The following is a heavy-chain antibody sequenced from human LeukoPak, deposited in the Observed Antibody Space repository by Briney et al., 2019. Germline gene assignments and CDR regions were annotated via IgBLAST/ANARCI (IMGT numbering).Heavy chain of an antibody. CDR2: ISSSGSTI. J-gene: IGHJ4*02. CDR3: ARWQQLVRYFDY. V-gene: IGHV3-11*04. CDR1: GFTFSDYY. D-gene: IGHD6-13*01. Sequence: PGGSLRLSCAASGFTFSDYYMSWIRQAPGKGLEWVSYISSSGSTIYYADSVKGRFTISRDNAKNSLYLQMNSLRAEDTAVYDCARWQQLVRYFDYWGQGTLVTVSS.